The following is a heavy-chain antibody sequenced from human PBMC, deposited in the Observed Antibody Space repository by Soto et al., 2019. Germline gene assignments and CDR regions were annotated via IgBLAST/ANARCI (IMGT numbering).Heavy chain of an antibody. CDR3: ARVYYYERTSSFDY. CDR2: IYQTGTT. J-gene: IGHJ4*02. V-gene: IGHV4-30-2*01. CDR1: DGSLSRGGYS. D-gene: IGHD3-22*01. Sequence: QLQESGSGLVKPSQTLSLTCTVFDGSLSRGGYSWGWIRQPPGKGLEWIGHIYQTGTTYYNPSLKSQVTVSIDWSKSQFSLKLTSATAADTAVYFCARVYYYERTSSFDYWGQGTLVTVSS.